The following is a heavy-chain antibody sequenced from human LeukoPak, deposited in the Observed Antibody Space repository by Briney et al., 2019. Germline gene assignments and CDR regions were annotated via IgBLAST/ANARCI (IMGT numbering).Heavy chain of an antibody. Sequence: GKSLRLSCVASGFIFSDSVIHWVRQAPGKGLEWVAVISHDVKTTYYADSAKGRFTISRDNSRSTVFLQMNRLRPEDTAVYYCVKEAYYGWGSSPTFYFDYWGQGTRVTVSS. CDR3: VKEAYYGWGSSPTFYFDY. D-gene: IGHD3-10*01. CDR1: GFIFSDSV. V-gene: IGHV3-30*04. J-gene: IGHJ4*02. CDR2: ISHDVKTT.